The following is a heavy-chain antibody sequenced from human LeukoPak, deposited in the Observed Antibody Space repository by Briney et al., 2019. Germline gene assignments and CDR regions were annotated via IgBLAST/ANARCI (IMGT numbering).Heavy chain of an antibody. V-gene: IGHV1-18*01. J-gene: IGHJ4*02. CDR1: GYTFTNYG. CDR2: ISAYNGNT. Sequence: GASVKVSCKASGYTFTNYGISWVRQAPGQGLEWMGWISAYNGNTNYAQKLQGRVTMTTDTSTSTAYMELRSLRSDYTAVYYCARDPCANGVCYFDFWGQGTLVTVSS. D-gene: IGHD2-8*01. CDR3: ARDPCANGVCYFDF.